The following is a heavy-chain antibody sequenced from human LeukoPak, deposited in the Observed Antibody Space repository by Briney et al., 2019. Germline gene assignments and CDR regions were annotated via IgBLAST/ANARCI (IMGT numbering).Heavy chain of an antibody. D-gene: IGHD3-22*01. CDR1: GYTFTSYG. V-gene: IGHV1-18*01. J-gene: IGHJ4*02. Sequence: ASVKVSCKASGYTFTSYGISWVRRAPGQGLVWMGWISAYNGNTNYAQKLQGRVTMATDTSTSTAYMELRSLRSDDTAVYYCARGGYYYDSNYFDYWGQGTLVTVSS. CDR3: ARGGYYYDSNYFDY. CDR2: ISAYNGNT.